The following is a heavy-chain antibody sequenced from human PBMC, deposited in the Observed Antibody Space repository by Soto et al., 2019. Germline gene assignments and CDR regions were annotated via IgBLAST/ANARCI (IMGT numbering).Heavy chain of an antibody. Sequence: ASVKVSCKASGGTFSSYAISWVRQAPGQGLEWMGGIIPIFGTANYAQKFQGRVTITEDESTSTAYMELSSLRSEHTALYYCARDRIAVAAREYNWFGPWDQGTLVTVSS. V-gene: IGHV1-69*13. CDR3: ARDRIAVAAREYNWFGP. D-gene: IGHD6-19*01. J-gene: IGHJ5*02. CDR2: IIPIFGTA. CDR1: GGTFSSYA.